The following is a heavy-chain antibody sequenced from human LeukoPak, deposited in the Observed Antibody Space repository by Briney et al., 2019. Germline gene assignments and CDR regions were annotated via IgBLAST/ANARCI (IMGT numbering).Heavy chain of an antibody. CDR2: IYYGGTT. Sequence: PSQTLSLTCTVSGGSISSDYSWGWIRQPPGKGLEWIGNIYYGGTTYYNPSLKSRVTMSVDTSKNQFSLKLSSVTAADTAVYYCARSTSYYYDTSGCAHWGQGTPVTVSS. D-gene: IGHD3-22*01. CDR3: ARSTSYYYDTSGCAH. CDR1: GGSISSDYS. J-gene: IGHJ4*02. V-gene: IGHV4-39*07.